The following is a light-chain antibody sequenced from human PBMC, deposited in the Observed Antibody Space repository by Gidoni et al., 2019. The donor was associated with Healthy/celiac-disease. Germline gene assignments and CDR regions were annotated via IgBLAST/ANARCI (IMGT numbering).Light chain of an antibody. V-gene: IGLV2-14*03. CDR2: DVS. Sequence: QSALTQPASVSGSPGQSITISCTGTSSDVGGYNYVSWYQQHQGKAPKLMIYDVSNRPSGVSNRFSGSKSGNTASLTISGLQAEDEADYYCSSYTSSSRYVFGTGTKVTVL. CDR3: SSYTSSSRYV. CDR1: SSDVGGYNY. J-gene: IGLJ1*01.